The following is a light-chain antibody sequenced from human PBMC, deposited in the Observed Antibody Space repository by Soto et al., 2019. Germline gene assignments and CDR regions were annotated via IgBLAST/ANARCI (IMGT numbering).Light chain of an antibody. V-gene: IGKV3-20*01. CDR2: GAS. CDR3: QQYGSSPPEPWT. CDR1: QSVSSSY. Sequence: EIVLTQSPGTLSLSPGERATLSCRASQSVSSSYLAWYQQKPGQAPRLLIYGASSRATGIPDRFSGSGSGTDFTLTISRLEPEDFAVYYCQQYGSSPPEPWTFGQGTKVDIK. J-gene: IGKJ1*01.